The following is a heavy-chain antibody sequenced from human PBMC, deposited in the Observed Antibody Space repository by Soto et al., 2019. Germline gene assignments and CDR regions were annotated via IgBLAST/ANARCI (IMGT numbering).Heavy chain of an antibody. Sequence: SVKVSCKASGGTFSSYAISWVRQAPGQGLEWMGGIIPIFGTANYAQKFQGRVTITADESTSTAYMELSSLRSEDTAVYYCAREKDTAMGQHYSSYGMLVSGPAPSVTV. CDR1: GGTFSSYA. CDR2: IIPIFGTA. D-gene: IGHD5-18*01. CDR3: AREKDTAMGQHYSSYGMLV. V-gene: IGHV1-69*13. J-gene: IGHJ6*02.